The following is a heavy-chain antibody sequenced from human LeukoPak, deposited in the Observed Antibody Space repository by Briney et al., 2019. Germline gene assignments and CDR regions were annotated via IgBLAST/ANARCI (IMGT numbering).Heavy chain of an antibody. Sequence: SETLSLTCTASGGSLNRGAFYWVWIRQSPGQGLEWIANFYDSDSIYYSPSLKSRVNISADTSKNRYSLNTGSVTAADTAVYYCVGGPGNYYYHCTDFWGNGITVTVSS. CDR2: FYDSDSI. CDR3: VGGPGNYYYHCTDF. CDR1: GGSLNRGAFY. V-gene: IGHV4-39*01. J-gene: IGHJ6*03.